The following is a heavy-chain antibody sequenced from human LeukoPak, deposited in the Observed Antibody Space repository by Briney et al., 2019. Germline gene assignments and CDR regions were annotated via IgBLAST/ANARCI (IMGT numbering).Heavy chain of an antibody. CDR3: ARFSGPGMQHYYYYMDV. D-gene: IGHD3-10*01. CDR1: GFSVSMKY. CDR2: IFSGGTT. V-gene: IGHV3-53*01. J-gene: IGHJ6*03. Sequence: GESLRLSRAASGFSVSMKYMTWVRQAPGKGLEWVSVIFSGGTTYYADSVKGRFTVSRDNSKNMMYLQMNSLRAEDAAVYYCARFSGPGMQHYYYYMDVWGTGTTVTLSS.